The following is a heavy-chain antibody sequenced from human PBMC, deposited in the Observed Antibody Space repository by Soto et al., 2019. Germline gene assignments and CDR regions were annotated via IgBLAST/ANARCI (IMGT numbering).Heavy chain of an antibody. CDR2: ISSDGSSK. J-gene: IGHJ6*02. V-gene: IGHV3-30-3*01. CDR3: GRGGSHYSSYYGLDV. D-gene: IGHD1-26*01. Sequence: QVQLVESGGGVVQSGKSLRLSCAASRFTFSYYAMHWVRQAPGKGLEWVAVISSDGSSKSYADSVKGRFTISRDNSKDTLYLQVNSLRAEDTAIYYGGRGGSHYSSYYGLDVWGQGTTVTVPS. CDR1: RFTFSYYA.